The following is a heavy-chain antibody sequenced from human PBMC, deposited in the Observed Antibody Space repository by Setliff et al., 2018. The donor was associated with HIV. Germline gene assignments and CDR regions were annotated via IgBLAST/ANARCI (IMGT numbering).Heavy chain of an antibody. V-gene: IGHV4-4*07. D-gene: IGHD2-2*01. CDR3: ARDRMPMASWVPDK. Sequence: SETLSLTCTVSDDSISSNYWSWIRQSAGKGLEWVGHIYTGGRTNYNPSLKGRVTMSVDTSKNQFSLNLSSVTAADTAVYYCARDRMPMASWVPDKWGQGTLVTVSS. CDR2: IYTGGRT. CDR1: DDSISSNY. J-gene: IGHJ4*02.